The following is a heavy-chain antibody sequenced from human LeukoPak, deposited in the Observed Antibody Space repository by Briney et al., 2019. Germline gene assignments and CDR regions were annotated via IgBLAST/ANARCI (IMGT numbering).Heavy chain of an antibody. D-gene: IGHD3-22*01. CDR1: GCSFTSYW. CDR2: IDPSDSYT. J-gene: IGHJ4*02. CDR3: ARPTSEGYYDSSGYPYYFDY. V-gene: IGHV5-10-1*01. Sequence: GESLKISCKGSGCSFTSYWISWVRQMPGKGLEWMGRIDPSDSYTNYSPSFQGHVTISADKSISTAYLQWSSLKASDTGMYYCARPTSEGYYDSSGYPYYFDYWGQGTLVTVSS.